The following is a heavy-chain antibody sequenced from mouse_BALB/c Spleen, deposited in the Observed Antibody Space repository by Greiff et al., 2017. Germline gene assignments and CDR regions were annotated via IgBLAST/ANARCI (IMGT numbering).Heavy chain of an antibody. V-gene: IGHV7-3*02. CDR3: ARDRDYGMTWFAY. CDR2: IRNKANGSTT. D-gene: IGHD2-1*01. J-gene: IGHJ3*01. CDR1: GFTFTDYY. Sequence: LVESGGGLVQPGGSLRLSCATSGFTFTDYYMSWVRQPPGKALEWLGFIRNKANGSTTEYRASVKCRFTISSENSQSILYLQMNTLRAADSATYYCARDRDYGMTWFAYWGQGTLVTVSA.